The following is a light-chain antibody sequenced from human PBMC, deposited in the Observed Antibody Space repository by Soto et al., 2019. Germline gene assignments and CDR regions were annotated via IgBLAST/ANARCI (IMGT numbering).Light chain of an antibody. Sequence: QSVLTQPPSVSEAPWQRVTISCTGSSSNIGAGYEAHWYQQVPGTAPKLLIYENNNRPSGVPDRFSGSKSGTSASLAITGLQAEDEAEYYCQSYDSSLSGYVFGTGTKLPS. CDR2: ENN. CDR1: SSNIGAGYE. V-gene: IGLV1-40*01. CDR3: QSYDSSLSGYV. J-gene: IGLJ1*01.